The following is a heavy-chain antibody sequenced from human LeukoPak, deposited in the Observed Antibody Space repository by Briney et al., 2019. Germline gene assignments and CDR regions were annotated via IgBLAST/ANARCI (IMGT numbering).Heavy chain of an antibody. D-gene: IGHD6-13*01. CDR1: GFTFSSYE. CDR3: ARDYPGIAAVFDY. Sequence: GGSLRLSCAASGFTFSSYEMNWVGQAQGKGLEWVSYISSSGSTIYYADSVKGRFTSSKDNAKNSLYLQMNSLRAEDTAVYYCARDYPGIAAVFDYWGQGTLVTVSS. CDR2: ISSSGSTI. V-gene: IGHV3-48*03. J-gene: IGHJ4*02.